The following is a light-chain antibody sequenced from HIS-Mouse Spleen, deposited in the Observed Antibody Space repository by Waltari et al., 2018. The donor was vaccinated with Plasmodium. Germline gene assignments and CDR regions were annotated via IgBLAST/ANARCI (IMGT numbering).Light chain of an antibody. CDR1: KLGDKY. Sequence: SYELTQPPSVSVSPGQTASITCSGDKLGDKYACLYQQKPGQSPVLVIYEDSKRPSGIPDRFSGSNSGNTATLTISGTQAMDEADYYCQAWDSSTVVFGGGTKLTVL. CDR2: EDS. V-gene: IGLV3-1*01. J-gene: IGLJ2*01. CDR3: QAWDSSTVV.